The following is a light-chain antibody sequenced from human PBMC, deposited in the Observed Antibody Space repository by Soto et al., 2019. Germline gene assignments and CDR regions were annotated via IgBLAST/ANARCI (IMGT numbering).Light chain of an antibody. Sequence: QSVLTQPPSVSGAPGQRVTISCTGSSSNIGAGYDVHWYQQLPGTAPKLLIYGTSNRPSGVPDRFSGSKSGTSASLAITGVLAADEDDDYCQSYDSSLSRSVFGGGTKLTVL. V-gene: IGLV1-40*01. J-gene: IGLJ2*01. CDR1: SSNIGAGYD. CDR3: QSYDSSLSRSV. CDR2: GTS.